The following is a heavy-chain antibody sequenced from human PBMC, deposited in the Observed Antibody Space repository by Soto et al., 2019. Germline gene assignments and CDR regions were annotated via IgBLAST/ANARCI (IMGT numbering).Heavy chain of an antibody. Sequence: GASVKVSCKASGYTFASYGIIWVRQAPGQGLEWMGWISAYNGNTNYAQKLQGRVTMTTDTSTSTAYMELRSLRSDDTAVYYCARPYYYDSSGYYPIGWYYGMDVWGQGTTVTVSS. J-gene: IGHJ6*02. CDR2: ISAYNGNT. CDR3: ARPYYYDSSGYYPIGWYYGMDV. D-gene: IGHD3-22*01. CDR1: GYTFASYG. V-gene: IGHV1-18*01.